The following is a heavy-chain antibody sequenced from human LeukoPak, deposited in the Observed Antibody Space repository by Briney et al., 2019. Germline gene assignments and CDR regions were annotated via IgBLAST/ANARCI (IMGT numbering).Heavy chain of an antibody. CDR1: GGSISSSY. Sequence: SETLSLTCTVSGGSISSSYWSWIRQSPGKGLEWIGYIYHSGDTNSNPSLKSRVTISMDTSKNQFSLKLSSVTAADTAVYYCAGHHPRNTVDFWGQGTLVTVSS. CDR3: AGHHPRNTVDF. CDR2: IYHSGDT. D-gene: IGHD2-8*02. J-gene: IGHJ4*02. V-gene: IGHV4-59*08.